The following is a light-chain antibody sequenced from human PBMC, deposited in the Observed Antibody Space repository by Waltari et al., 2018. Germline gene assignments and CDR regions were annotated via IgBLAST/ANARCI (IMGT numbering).Light chain of an antibody. V-gene: IGLV1-47*02. J-gene: IGLJ2*01. Sequence: QSVLTQPPSASGAPGQSVTISCSGSSSNIGSNYVYWYQQLSGKAPKLLIYNNNQRPSGVPDRFSGSKSGTSASLAISGLQSKDEADYYCSAWDSSLSDVLFGGGTRLTVL. CDR3: SAWDSSLSDVL. CDR1: SSNIGSNY. CDR2: NNN.